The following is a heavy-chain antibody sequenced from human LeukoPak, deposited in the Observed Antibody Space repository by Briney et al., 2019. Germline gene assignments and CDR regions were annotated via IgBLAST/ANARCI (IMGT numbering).Heavy chain of an antibody. Sequence: SETLSLTCTVSGGSISSYYWSWIRQPPGKGLEWIGYIYYSGSTNYNPSLKSRVTISVDTSKNQFSLKLSSVTAADTAVYYCARTGIAAPGHYYFYVMDVWGQGTTVIVSS. V-gene: IGHV4-59*01. CDR1: GGSISSYY. J-gene: IGHJ6*02. D-gene: IGHD6-13*01. CDR2: IYYSGST. CDR3: ARTGIAAPGHYYFYVMDV.